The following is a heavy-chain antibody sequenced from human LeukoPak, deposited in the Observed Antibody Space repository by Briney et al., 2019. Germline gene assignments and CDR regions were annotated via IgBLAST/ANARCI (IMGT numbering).Heavy chain of an antibody. J-gene: IGHJ4*02. CDR1: GFTFSSYA. CDR2: ISYDGSNK. CDR3: ARGAPFYCSSTSCYPDY. V-gene: IGHV3-30*04. Sequence: PGGSLRLSCAASGFTFSSYAMHWVRQAPGKGLEWVAVISYDGSNKYYADSVKGRFTISRDNSKNTLYLQMNSLRAEDTAVYYCARGAPFYCSSTSCYPDYWGQGTLVTVSS. D-gene: IGHD2-2*01.